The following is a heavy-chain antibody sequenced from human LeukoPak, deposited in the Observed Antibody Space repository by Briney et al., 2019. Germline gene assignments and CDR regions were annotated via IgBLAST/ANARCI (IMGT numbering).Heavy chain of an antibody. V-gene: IGHV1-2*02. D-gene: IGHD5-24*01. Sequence: GASVKVSCKASGYTFTGYYMHWVRQAPGQGLEWMGWINPNSGGTNYAQKFQGRVTMTRDTSISTAYMELSRLRSDDTAAYYCARDLDMATIPDYWGQGTLVTVSS. CDR2: INPNSGGT. J-gene: IGHJ4*02. CDR1: GYTFTGYY. CDR3: ARDLDMATIPDY.